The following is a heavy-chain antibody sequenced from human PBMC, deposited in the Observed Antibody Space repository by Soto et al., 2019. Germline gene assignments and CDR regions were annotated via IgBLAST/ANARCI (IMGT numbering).Heavy chain of an antibody. V-gene: IGHV1-69*06. J-gene: IGHJ6*02. CDR3: ARVVSRPKNYGMDV. Sequence: SVKVSCKASGGTFSSYAISWVRQAPGQGLEWMGGIIPIFGTANYAQKFQGRVTITADKSTSTAYMELSSLRSEDTAVYYCARVVSRPKNYGMDVWGQGTTVTVSS. CDR2: IIPIFGTA. CDR1: GGTFSSYA.